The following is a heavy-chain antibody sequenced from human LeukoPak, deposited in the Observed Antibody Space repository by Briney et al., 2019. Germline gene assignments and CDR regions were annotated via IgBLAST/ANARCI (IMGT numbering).Heavy chain of an antibody. CDR2: INPSGGST. CDR3: ARDSGYCSGGSCYRRNRDFDY. J-gene: IGHJ4*02. CDR1: GYTFTSYY. D-gene: IGHD2-15*01. V-gene: IGHV1-46*01. Sequence: ASVKVSCKASGYTFTSYYMHWVRQAPGQGLEWMGIINPSGGSTSYAQKFQGRVTMTRDTSTSTVYMELSSLRSEDTAVYYCARDSGYCSGGSCYRRNRDFDYWGQGTLVTVSS.